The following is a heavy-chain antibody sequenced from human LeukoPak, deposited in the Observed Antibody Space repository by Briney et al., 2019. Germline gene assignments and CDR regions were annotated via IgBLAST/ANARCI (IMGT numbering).Heavy chain of an antibody. CDR2: SGST. Sequence: SGSTNYNPSLKIRVTISVDTSKNQFSLKLSSVTAADTAVYYCARHNGGAAAAPPEGYFQHWGQGTLVTVSS. CDR3: ARHNGGAAAAPPEGYFQH. D-gene: IGHD6-13*01. J-gene: IGHJ1*01. V-gene: IGHV4-61*07.